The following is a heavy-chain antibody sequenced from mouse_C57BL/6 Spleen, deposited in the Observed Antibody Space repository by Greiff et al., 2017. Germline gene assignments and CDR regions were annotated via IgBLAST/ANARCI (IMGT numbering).Heavy chain of an antibody. CDR3: AYYSDRGYYAMDY. CDR1: GYTFTSYW. V-gene: IGHV1-69*01. CDR2: IDPSGSYT. Sequence: VKLQQPGAELVMPGASVKLSCKASGYTFTSYWMHWVKQRPGQGLEWIGEIDPSGSYTNYHQKFKGKSTLTVDKSSSTAYMPLSSLTSEDSAVYYGAYYSDRGYYAMDYWGQGTSVTVSS. D-gene: IGHD1-1*01. J-gene: IGHJ4*01.